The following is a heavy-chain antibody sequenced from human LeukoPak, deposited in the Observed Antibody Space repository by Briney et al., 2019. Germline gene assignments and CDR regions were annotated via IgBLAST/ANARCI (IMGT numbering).Heavy chain of an antibody. Sequence: ASVTVSCMPSGYTFTDYYIHTVRQAPGQGLEWMGWINPNSGETNSAQKFQGRVTMTGDTSISTAYMELRRVTSDDTAVYYCARDRDYSNTERGFDYWGQGTLVTVSS. D-gene: IGHD4-11*01. V-gene: IGHV1-2*02. CDR2: INPNSGET. CDR3: ARDRDYSNTERGFDY. CDR1: GYTFTDYY. J-gene: IGHJ4*02.